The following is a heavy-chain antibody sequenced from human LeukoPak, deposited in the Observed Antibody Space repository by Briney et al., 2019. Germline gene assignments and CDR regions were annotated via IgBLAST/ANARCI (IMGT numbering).Heavy chain of an antibody. CDR1: GFTFGEYG. V-gene: IGHV3-43D*03. CDR2: ITWDGGST. D-gene: IGHD6-19*01. J-gene: IGHJ5*02. Sequence: GGSLRLSCVGSGFTFGEYGMHWVRQVPGKGVEWVSHITWDGGSTYYAGSVKGRFTISRDNSKNSLYLQMNSLGAEDTALYYCAKDIHIGHGSGWPESWGQGTLVTVSS. CDR3: AKDIHIGHGSGWPES.